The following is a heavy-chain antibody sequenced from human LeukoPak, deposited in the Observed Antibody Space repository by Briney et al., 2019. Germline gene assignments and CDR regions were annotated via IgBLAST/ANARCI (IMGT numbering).Heavy chain of an antibody. CDR3: ASAAVYGDPTNPYFDY. V-gene: IGHV1-2*02. Sequence: GASVKVSCKTSGFTLHWVRQAPGQGLEWMGWINPNSGAIKLPQRFQGRVTMTRDTSINTAFMELSRLRSDDSAVYYCASAAVYGDPTNPYFDYWGQGTLVTVSS. CDR2: INPNSGAI. CDR1: GFTL. D-gene: IGHD4-17*01. J-gene: IGHJ4*02.